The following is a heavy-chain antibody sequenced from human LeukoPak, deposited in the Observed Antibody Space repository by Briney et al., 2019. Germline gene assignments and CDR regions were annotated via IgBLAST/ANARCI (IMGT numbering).Heavy chain of an antibody. J-gene: IGHJ6*03. CDR3: ARGFGLAYYYYSMDV. V-gene: IGHV3-21*01. Sequence: GGSLRLSCAASGFTFDDYGMSWVRQAPGKGLEWVSSISSSSSYIYYADSVKGRFTISRDNAKNSVYLQMNSLRVEDTALYYCARGFGLAYYYYSMDVWGKGTTVTISS. CDR1: GFTFDDYG. D-gene: IGHD3/OR15-3a*01. CDR2: ISSSSSYI.